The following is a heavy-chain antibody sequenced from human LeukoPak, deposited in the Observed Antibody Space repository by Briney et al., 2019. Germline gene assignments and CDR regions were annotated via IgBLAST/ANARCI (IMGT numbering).Heavy chain of an antibody. Sequence: GGSLRLSCAASGFTFSSYRMIWVRQAPGRGLEWVSAISGSGGSTYYADSVKGRFTISRDNSKNTLYLQMNSLRAEDTAVYYCARSGWYFDYWGQGTLVTVSS. CDR1: GFTFSSYR. D-gene: IGHD6-19*01. J-gene: IGHJ4*02. CDR2: ISGSGGST. CDR3: ARSGWYFDY. V-gene: IGHV3-23*01.